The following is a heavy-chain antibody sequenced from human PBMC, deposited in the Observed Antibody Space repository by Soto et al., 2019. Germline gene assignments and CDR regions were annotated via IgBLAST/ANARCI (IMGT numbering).Heavy chain of an antibody. V-gene: IGHV3-23*01. CDR1: GFTFSSYS. Sequence: VGSLRLSCAASGFTFSSYSMSWVRQAPGKGLEWVSGFRSGGDDDTTYYADSVRGRFTISRDNSKNTLFLQMNSLRAEDTAIYYCAKKVNSGSGSQFFDYWGQGTLVTVSS. CDR3: AKKVNSGSGSQFFDY. D-gene: IGHD3-10*01. J-gene: IGHJ4*02. CDR2: FRSGGDDDTT.